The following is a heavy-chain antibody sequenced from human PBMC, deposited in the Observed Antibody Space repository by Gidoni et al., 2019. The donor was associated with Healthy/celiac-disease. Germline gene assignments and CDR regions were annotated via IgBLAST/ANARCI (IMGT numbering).Heavy chain of an antibody. CDR1: GGSISSYY. CDR3: ARVLSGWSPFDY. V-gene: IGHV4-59*01. CDR2: IYYSGST. J-gene: IGHJ4*02. Sequence: QVQLQASGPGLVKPSETLSLTCTVSGGSISSYYWSWIRQPPGKGLEWIGYIYYSGSTNYNPSLKSRVTISVDTSKNQFSLKLSSVTAADTAVYYCARVLSGWSPFDYWGQGTLVTVSS. D-gene: IGHD6-19*01.